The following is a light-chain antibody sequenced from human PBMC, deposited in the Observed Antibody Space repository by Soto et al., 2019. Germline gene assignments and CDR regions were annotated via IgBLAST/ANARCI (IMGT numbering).Light chain of an antibody. CDR2: VAS. CDR1: QDISTW. Sequence: DIQMTQSPSTLSASVGDTVTISCRASQDISTWLVWYQQKPGTAPKLLIYVASTLQSGVPSRFSGSGSGTDFTLTISSLQPEDFATYYCQQTNSFPLTFGGGTKVDIK. V-gene: IGKV1-12*01. CDR3: QQTNSFPLT. J-gene: IGKJ4*01.